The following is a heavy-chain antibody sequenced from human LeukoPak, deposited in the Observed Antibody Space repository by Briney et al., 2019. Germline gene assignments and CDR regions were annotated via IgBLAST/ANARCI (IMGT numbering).Heavy chain of an antibody. CDR2: IIPIFGTA. CDR3: ARGFDSPNIRGFPSYGMDV. J-gene: IGHJ6*02. Sequence: ASVKVSGKASGGTFSSYAISWVRQAPGQGLEWMGGIIPIFGTANYAQKFQGRVTITADESTSTAYMELSSLRSEDTAVYYCARGFDSPNIRGFPSYGMDVWGQGTTVTVSS. CDR1: GGTFSSYA. D-gene: IGHD3-9*01. V-gene: IGHV1-69*13.